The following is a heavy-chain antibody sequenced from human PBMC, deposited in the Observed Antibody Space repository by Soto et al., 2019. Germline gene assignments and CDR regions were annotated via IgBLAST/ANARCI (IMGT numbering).Heavy chain of an antibody. Sequence: GGSLRLSCAASGFTFSSYWISWVRQAPGKGLEWVANIKQDGSEKYYVDSVKGRFTISRDNAKNSLYLQMNSLRAEDTAMYYCARRYYDYIWGSYRQYYFDYWGQGTLVTVSS. D-gene: IGHD3-16*02. J-gene: IGHJ4*02. CDR3: ARRYYDYIWGSYRQYYFDY. CDR2: IKQDGSEK. CDR1: GFTFSSYW. V-gene: IGHV3-7*01.